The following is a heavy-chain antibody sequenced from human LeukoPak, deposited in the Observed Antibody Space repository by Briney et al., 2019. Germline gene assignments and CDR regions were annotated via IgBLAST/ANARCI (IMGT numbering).Heavy chain of an antibody. CDR1: GGSISSSSYY. CDR3: ASRDGYNYYANFDY. V-gene: IGHV4-39*07. CDR2: IYYSGST. Sequence: SETLSLTCTVSGGSISSSSYYWGWIRQPPGKGLEWIGSIYYSGSTYYNPSLKSRVTISVDTSKNQFSLKLSSVTAADTAVYYCASRDGYNYYANFDYWGQGTLDTASS. D-gene: IGHD5-24*01. J-gene: IGHJ4*02.